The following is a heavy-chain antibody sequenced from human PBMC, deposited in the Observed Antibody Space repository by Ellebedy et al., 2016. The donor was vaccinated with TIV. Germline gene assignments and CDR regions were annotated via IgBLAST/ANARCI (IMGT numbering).Heavy chain of an antibody. CDR2: VSYGGLGE. D-gene: IGHD6-19*01. J-gene: IGHJ2*01. CDR1: GFSFNDYD. Sequence: PAGSLRLSCAVSGFSFNDYDMHSVRQAPDQELEWVAIVSYGGLGEYYADVVKGLFTVSGDNSKNTMYLQLKRLRAEDTATYFCERGNRLESGWSRSYWYFDLWGRGPLVTVSS. CDR3: ERGNRLESGWSRSYWYFDL. V-gene: IGHV3-30*03.